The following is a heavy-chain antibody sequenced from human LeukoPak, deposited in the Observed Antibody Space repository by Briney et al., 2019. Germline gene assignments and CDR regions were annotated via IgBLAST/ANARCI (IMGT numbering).Heavy chain of an antibody. Sequence: GGSLRLSCAASGFTYSLFWMSWVRQAPGKGLEWVANIKQDGSEKYYVDSVKGRFTISRDNAERSLYLQMNSLRAEDTAVYNCARGFASGDYGADWGQGTLVTVSS. CDR1: GFTYSLFW. V-gene: IGHV3-7*01. D-gene: IGHD4-17*01. CDR2: IKQDGSEK. CDR3: ARGFASGDYGAD. J-gene: IGHJ1*01.